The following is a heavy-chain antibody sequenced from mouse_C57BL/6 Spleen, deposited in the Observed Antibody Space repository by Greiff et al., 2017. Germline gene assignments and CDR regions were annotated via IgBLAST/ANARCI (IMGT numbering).Heavy chain of an antibody. CDR1: GFTFSDYY. D-gene: IGHD2-5*01. CDR3: ARGAYCSNLFDY. J-gene: IGHJ2*01. CDR2: INYDGSST. Sequence: EVKLVESEGGLVQPGSSMKLSCTASGFTFSDYYMAWVRQVPEKGLEWVANINYDGSSTYYLDSLKSRFIISRDNAKNILYLQMSSLKSEDTATYYCARGAYCSNLFDYWGQGTTLTVAS. V-gene: IGHV5-16*01.